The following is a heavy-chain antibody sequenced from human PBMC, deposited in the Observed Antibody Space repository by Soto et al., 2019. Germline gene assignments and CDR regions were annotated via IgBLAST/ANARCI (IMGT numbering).Heavy chain of an antibody. V-gene: IGHV4-34*01. Sequence: PSETLSLTCAVYGGSFSGYYWSWIRQPPGKGLEWIGEINHSGSTNYNPSLKSRVAISVDTSKNQFSLKLSSVTAADTAVYYCAREGGVVPAATGDAFDIWGQGTMVTVSS. J-gene: IGHJ3*02. CDR2: INHSGST. CDR3: AREGGVVPAATGDAFDI. D-gene: IGHD2-2*01. CDR1: GGSFSGYY.